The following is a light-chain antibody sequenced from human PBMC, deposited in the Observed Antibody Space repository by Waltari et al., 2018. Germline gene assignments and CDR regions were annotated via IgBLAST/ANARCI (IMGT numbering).Light chain of an antibody. CDR1: SSDVGGYNY. J-gene: IGLJ3*02. CDR2: EVS. Sequence: QSALTQPASVSGSPGQSITISCTGTSSDVGGYNYVPWYQQHPGKAPKLMIYEVSNRPSGVSNRFSGSKSGNTASLTISGLQAEDEADYYCSSYTSSSTPYWVFGGGTKLTVL. V-gene: IGLV2-14*01. CDR3: SSYTSSSTPYWV.